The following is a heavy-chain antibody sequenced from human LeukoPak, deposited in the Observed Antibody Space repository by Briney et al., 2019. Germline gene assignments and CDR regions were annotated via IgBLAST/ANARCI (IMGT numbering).Heavy chain of an antibody. V-gene: IGHV3-23*01. CDR1: GFTFRSYA. J-gene: IGHJ4*02. CDR2: ISGSSDST. D-gene: IGHD3-10*01. CDR3: AKVGYYYGSGSYYKIPLDY. Sequence: GGSLRLSCAASGFTFRSYAMSWVRQAPGMGLEWVSVISGSSDSTYYADSVKGRFTISRDNSKSTVYLQMNSLRAEDTAVYYCAKVGYYYGSGSYYKIPLDYWGQGTLVTASS.